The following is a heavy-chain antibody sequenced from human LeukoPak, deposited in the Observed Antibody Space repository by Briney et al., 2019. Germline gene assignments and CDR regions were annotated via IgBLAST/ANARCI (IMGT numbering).Heavy chain of an antibody. Sequence: ASVKVSCKASGYTFTGYYMHWVRQAPGQGLEWMGWINPNSGGTNYAQKFQGRVTMTRDTSISTAYMELSRLRSDDTAVYYCARERGGYDYWGYFDYWGQGTLVTVSS. V-gene: IGHV1-2*02. J-gene: IGHJ4*02. CDR2: INPNSGGT. D-gene: IGHD5-12*01. CDR1: GYTFTGYY. CDR3: ARERGGYDYWGYFDY.